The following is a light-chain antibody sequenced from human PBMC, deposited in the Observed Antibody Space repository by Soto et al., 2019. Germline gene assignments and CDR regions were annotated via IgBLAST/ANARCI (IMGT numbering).Light chain of an antibody. V-gene: IGLV2-14*01. Sequence: QSALTQPASVSGSPGQSITISCTGTSSDFGGYNSVSWYQQHPGKAPKLMIYEVSNRPSGVSNRFSGSKSGNTASLTISGLQAEDEADYYCSSYTDSTTYVFGTGTKVTVL. CDR1: SSDFGGYNS. J-gene: IGLJ1*01. CDR3: SSYTDSTTYV. CDR2: EVS.